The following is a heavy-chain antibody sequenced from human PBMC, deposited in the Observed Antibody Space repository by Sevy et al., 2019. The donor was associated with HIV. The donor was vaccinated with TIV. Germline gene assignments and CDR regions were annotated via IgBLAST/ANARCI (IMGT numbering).Heavy chain of an antibody. CDR3: AREGRGSLTSGLHMGGNAFDI. Sequence: SETLSLTCTVSGGSISSGGYYWSWIRQHPGKGLEWIGYIYYSGSTYYNPSLKSRVTISVDTSKNQFSLKQSSVTAADTAVYYCAREGRGSLTSGLHMGGNAFDIWGQGTMVTVSS. V-gene: IGHV4-31*03. CDR1: GGSISSGGYY. D-gene: IGHD2-15*01. J-gene: IGHJ3*02. CDR2: IYYSGST.